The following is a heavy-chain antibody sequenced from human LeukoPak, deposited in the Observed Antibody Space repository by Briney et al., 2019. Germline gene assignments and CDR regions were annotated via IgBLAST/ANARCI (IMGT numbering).Heavy chain of an antibody. Sequence: GGSLRLSCAASGFTFSSYGMNWVRQAPGKGLEWVAVISYDGSNHHNADSVKGRFTISRDNSKNTLYLQMNSLRAEDTAVYYCAREVQIGAFDIWGQGTMVTVSS. CDR2: ISYDGSNH. CDR1: GFTFSSYG. D-gene: IGHD1-1*01. J-gene: IGHJ3*02. V-gene: IGHV3-30*03. CDR3: AREVQIGAFDI.